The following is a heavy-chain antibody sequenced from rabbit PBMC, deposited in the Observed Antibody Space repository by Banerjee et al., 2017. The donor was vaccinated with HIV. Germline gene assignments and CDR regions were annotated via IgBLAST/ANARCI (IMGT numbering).Heavy chain of an antibody. CDR3: ARDLAGVIGWNFNL. CDR2: GSGNT. CDR1: GFDLSSYYY. Sequence: QSLEESGGGLVKPEGSLTLTCKASGFDLSSYYYICWVRQAPGKGLEWIGCGSGNTWYASWAKGRFTISKTSSTTVTLQMTSLTAADTASYFCARDLAGVIGWNFNLWGQGTLVTVS. J-gene: IGHJ4*01. D-gene: IGHD4-1*01. V-gene: IGHV1S40*01.